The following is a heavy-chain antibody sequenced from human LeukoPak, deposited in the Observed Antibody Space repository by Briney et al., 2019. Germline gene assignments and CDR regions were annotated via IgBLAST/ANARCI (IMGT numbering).Heavy chain of an antibody. CDR1: GFTFSSYS. D-gene: IGHD3-10*01. V-gene: IGHV3-21*04. CDR3: ARVPKKELPDYYYYGMDV. Sequence: GGSLRLSCAASGFTFSSYSMNLVRQAPGKGLEWVSSISSSSSYIYYADSVKGRFTISRDNSKNTLYLQMNSLRAEDTAVYYCARVPKKELPDYYYYGMDVWGQGTTVTVSS. CDR2: ISSSSSYI. J-gene: IGHJ6*02.